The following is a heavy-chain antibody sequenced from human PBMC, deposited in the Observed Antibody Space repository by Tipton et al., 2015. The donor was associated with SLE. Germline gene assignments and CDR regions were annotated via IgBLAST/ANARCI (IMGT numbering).Heavy chain of an antibody. CDR3: AKDGRISSGWYEAYFDY. CDR1: GFTFSSYW. J-gene: IGHJ4*02. V-gene: IGHV3-74*01. Sequence: GSLRLSCAASGFTFSSYWMHWVRQAPGKGLVWVSRINSDGSTTTYADSVKGRFTISRDNAKNTLYLQMNSLRAEDTAVYYCAKDGRISSGWYEAYFDYWGQGTLVTVSS. D-gene: IGHD6-19*01. CDR2: INSDGSTT.